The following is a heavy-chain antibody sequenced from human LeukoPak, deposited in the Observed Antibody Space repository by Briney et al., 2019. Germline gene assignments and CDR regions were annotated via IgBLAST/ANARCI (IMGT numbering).Heavy chain of an antibody. D-gene: IGHD1-1*01. Sequence: GASVKVSCKASGYTFTSYAMNWVRQAPGQGLEWMGWISAYNGNTNYAQKLQGRVTMTTDTSTSTAYMELRSLRSDDTAVYYCATEGTGTTDYWGQGTLVTVSS. CDR1: GYTFTSYA. V-gene: IGHV1-18*01. CDR3: ATEGTGTTDY. J-gene: IGHJ4*02. CDR2: ISAYNGNT.